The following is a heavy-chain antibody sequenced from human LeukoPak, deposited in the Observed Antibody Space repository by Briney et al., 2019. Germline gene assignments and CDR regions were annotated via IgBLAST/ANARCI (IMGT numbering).Heavy chain of an antibody. CDR2: IRNKANSYTT. J-gene: IGHJ4*02. CDR1: GFTFSDHF. CDR3: GNGFGD. D-gene: IGHD3-16*01. Sequence: GGSLRLPCAASGFTFSDHFLDWVRQAPGKGLEWVGRIRNKANSYTTEYAASVKGRFTISRDDSKNSLYLQMNSLKTDDTAVYYCGNGFGDWGQGTLVTVSS. V-gene: IGHV3-72*01.